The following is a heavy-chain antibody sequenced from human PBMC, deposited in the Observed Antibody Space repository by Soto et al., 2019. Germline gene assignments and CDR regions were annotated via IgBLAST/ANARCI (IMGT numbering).Heavy chain of an antibody. D-gene: IGHD6-13*01. V-gene: IGHV1-18*01. CDR3: ATGAAGVAAHVT. Sequence: XSVKVSCKASVYTFTSFGVNWVRQAPGQGLEWMGWINAYNGNTNYAQKFQGRVTMTADTATSTAYMEVRSLRSDDTAVYYCATGAAGVAAHVTWGQGTLVTVSS. J-gene: IGHJ1*01. CDR1: VYTFTSFG. CDR2: INAYNGNT.